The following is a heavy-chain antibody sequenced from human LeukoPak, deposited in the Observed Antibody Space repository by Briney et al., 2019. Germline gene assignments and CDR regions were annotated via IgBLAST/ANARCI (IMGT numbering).Heavy chain of an antibody. CDR3: ARDSGVYCSSTSCDINYYYYYGMDV. CDR2: IIPIFGTA. J-gene: IGHJ6*02. V-gene: IGHV1-69*01. Sequence: ASVKVSCKASGGTFSSYAISWVRQAPGQGLEWMGGIIPIFGTANYAQKFQGRVTITADESTSTAYMELSSLKSEDTAVYYCARDSGVYCSSTSCDINYYYYYGMDVWGQGTTVTVSS. D-gene: IGHD2-2*02. CDR1: GGTFSSYA.